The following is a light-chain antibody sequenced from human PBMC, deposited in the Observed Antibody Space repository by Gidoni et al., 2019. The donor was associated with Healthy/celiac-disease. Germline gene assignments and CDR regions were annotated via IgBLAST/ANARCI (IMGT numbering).Light chain of an antibody. J-gene: IGKJ3*01. V-gene: IGKV2-28*01. CDR3: MQALQTPIT. Sequence: DIVMTQSPLSLPVTPGEPASISCRSSQSLLHSNGYNYLDWYLQKPGQSPQLLIYLGSNRSSGVPDRFSGSGSGTDCTLKISRVEAEDVGVYYCMQALQTPITFGPGTKVDIK. CDR2: LGS. CDR1: QSLLHSNGYNY.